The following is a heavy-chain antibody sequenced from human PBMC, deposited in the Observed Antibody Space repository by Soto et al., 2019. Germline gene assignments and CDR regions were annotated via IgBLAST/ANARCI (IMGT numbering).Heavy chain of an antibody. V-gene: IGHV2-5*02. CDR2: IYWDDDN. D-gene: IGHD6-6*01. Sequence: GSGPTLVNPTQTLTLTCTFSGFSLSTSGVGVGWIRQPPGKALEWLALIYWDDDNRYSPSLQSRLTITKDTSKNQVVLTMTNMDPVDTATYYCAVLIEFRGSSFFDYWGQGALVTVPQ. CDR1: GFSLSTSGVG. J-gene: IGHJ4*02. CDR3: AVLIEFRGSSFFDY.